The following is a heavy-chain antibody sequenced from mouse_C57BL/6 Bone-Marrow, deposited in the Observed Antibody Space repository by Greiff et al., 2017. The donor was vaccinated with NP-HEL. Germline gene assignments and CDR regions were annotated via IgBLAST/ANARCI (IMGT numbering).Heavy chain of an antibody. CDR2: FYPYNGVS. CDR3: ARPFCRIPCYGYDSVAY. D-gene: IGHD2-2*01. J-gene: IGHJ3*01. Sequence: EVQLQQSGPELVKPGASVKISCKASGYSFTGYYMHWVKQSHGNILDWIGYFYPYNGVSSYNQKFKGKATLTVDKSSSTAYMELRSLTSEDSAVYYCARPFCRIPCYGYDSVAYWGQGTRVTVSA. CDR1: GYSFTGYY. V-gene: IGHV1-31*01.